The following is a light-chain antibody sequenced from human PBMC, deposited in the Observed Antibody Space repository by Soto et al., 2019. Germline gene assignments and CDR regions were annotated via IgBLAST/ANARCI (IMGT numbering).Light chain of an antibody. CDR2: GGS. Sequence: EVVLTQSPGALSLSPGEGVTLSCRASQNIRGNELAWYRQKRGQAPRLLIYGGSSRAEGIPDRFSGRGTGSNFTLTIGRLEPEDSAVYYCQAYGTSHPWTFGQGTKLEIK. CDR3: QAYGTSHPWT. J-gene: IGKJ1*01. CDR1: QNIRGNE. V-gene: IGKV3-20*01.